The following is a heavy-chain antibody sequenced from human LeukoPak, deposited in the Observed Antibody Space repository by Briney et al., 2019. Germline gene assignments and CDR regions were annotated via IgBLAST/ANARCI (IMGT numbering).Heavy chain of an antibody. V-gene: IGHV3-33*08. Sequence: GGSLRLSCAPSGFTFSSYGMHWVRQAPGKGLEWVARLVYDERIDYANSVKGRFSISRDNSKNTLFLDMSDLRVEDTAVYYCARDLSAALDSWGQGVLVTVSS. CDR2: LVYDERI. J-gene: IGHJ4*02. CDR3: ARDLSAALDS. D-gene: IGHD3-3*02. CDR1: GFTFSSYG.